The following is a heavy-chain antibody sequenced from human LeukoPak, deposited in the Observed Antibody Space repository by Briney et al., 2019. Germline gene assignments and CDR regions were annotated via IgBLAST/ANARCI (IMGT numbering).Heavy chain of an antibody. J-gene: IGHJ4*02. CDR2: IYHSGST. CDR1: GYSISSGYY. CDR3: ARGRLYYYGSGSYYEWDY. Sequence: SETLSLTCAVSGYSISSGYYWGWIRQPPGKGLEWIGSIYHSGSTYYNPSLKSRVTISVDTSKNQFSLKLSSVTAADTAVYYCARGRLYYYGSGSYYEWDYWGQGTLVTVSS. D-gene: IGHD3-10*01. V-gene: IGHV4-38-2*01.